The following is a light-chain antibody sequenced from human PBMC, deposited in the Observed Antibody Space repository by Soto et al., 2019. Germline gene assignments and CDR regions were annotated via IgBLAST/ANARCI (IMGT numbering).Light chain of an antibody. J-gene: IGKJ2*01. CDR1: QSISSH. CDR2: AAF. Sequence: DIQMTQSPSSLSASVGDRVTITCRASQSISSHLNWYQQKPGKAPNXLIYAAFSLHSGVPSRFSVIGSGTDFTLTISSLQPGDCASYDGQQSYNTPYTFGQGTKVDIK. V-gene: IGKV1-39*01. CDR3: QQSYNTPYT.